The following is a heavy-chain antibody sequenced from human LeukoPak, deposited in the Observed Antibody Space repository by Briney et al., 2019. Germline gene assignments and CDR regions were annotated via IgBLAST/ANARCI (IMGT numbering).Heavy chain of an antibody. CDR3: AKDSSLQWLAADRFGGGYYFDY. V-gene: IGHV3-23*01. CDR2: ISGSGGST. Sequence: PGGSLRLSCAASGFTFSSYAMSWVRQAPGKGLEWVSAISGSGGSTYYADSVKGRFTISRDNSKNTLYLQMNSLRAEDTAVYYCAKDSSLQWLAADRFGGGYYFDYWGQGTLVTVSS. J-gene: IGHJ4*02. CDR1: GFTFSSYA. D-gene: IGHD6-19*01.